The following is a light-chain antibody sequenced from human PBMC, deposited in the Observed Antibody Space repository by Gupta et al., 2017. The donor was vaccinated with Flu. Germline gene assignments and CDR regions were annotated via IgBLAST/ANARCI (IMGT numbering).Light chain of an antibody. CDR1: QGIVYSDENTY. Sequence: SISCRTSQGIVYSDENTYLKWLQQRPGQSPRRLIYKVSNRDSGVPDRLSGSGSGTDFTLNISRVEAEDVGVYYCMQGTHWSTFGGGTKVEIK. CDR2: KVS. J-gene: IGKJ4*01. CDR3: MQGTHWST. V-gene: IGKV2-30*01.